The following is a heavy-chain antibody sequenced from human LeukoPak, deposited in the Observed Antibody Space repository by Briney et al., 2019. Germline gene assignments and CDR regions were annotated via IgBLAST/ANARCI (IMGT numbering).Heavy chain of an antibody. D-gene: IGHD2-15*01. CDR1: GGTFSSYA. J-gene: IGHJ4*02. CDR3: ARDGQSGYFDY. Sequence: ASVKVSCKASGGTFSSYAISWVRQAPGQGLEWMGGIIPIFGTANYAQKFQGRVTITADETTSTAYMELSSLRSEDTPVYYSARDGQSGYFDYWGQGTLVTVSS. V-gene: IGHV1-69*01. CDR2: IIPIFGTA.